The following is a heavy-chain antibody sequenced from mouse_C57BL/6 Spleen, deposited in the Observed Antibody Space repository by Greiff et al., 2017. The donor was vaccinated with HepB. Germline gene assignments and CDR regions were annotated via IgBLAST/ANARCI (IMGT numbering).Heavy chain of an antibody. V-gene: IGHV1-59*01. CDR2: IDPSDSYT. Sequence: HVQLQQPGAELVRPGTSVKLSCKASGYTFTSYWMHWVKQRPGQGLEWIGVIDPSDSYTNYNQKFKGKATLTVDTSSSTAYMQLSSLTSEDSAVYYCAGDYLGAMDYWGQGTSVTVSS. D-gene: IGHD1-1*01. CDR3: AGDYLGAMDY. J-gene: IGHJ4*01. CDR1: GYTFTSYW.